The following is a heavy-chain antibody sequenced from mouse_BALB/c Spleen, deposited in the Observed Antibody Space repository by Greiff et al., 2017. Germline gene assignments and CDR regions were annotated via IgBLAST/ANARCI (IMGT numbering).Heavy chain of an antibody. D-gene: IGHD4-1*01. Sequence: QVQLQQSGAELARPGASVKMSCKASGYTFTSYTMHWVKQRPGQGLEWIGYINPSSGYTNYNQKFKDKATLTADKSSSTAYMQLSSLTSEDSAVYYCARSGLGRVYYYAMDYWGQGTSVTVSS. J-gene: IGHJ4*01. CDR2: INPSSGYT. CDR1: GYTFTSYT. V-gene: IGHV1-4*01. CDR3: ARSGLGRVYYYAMDY.